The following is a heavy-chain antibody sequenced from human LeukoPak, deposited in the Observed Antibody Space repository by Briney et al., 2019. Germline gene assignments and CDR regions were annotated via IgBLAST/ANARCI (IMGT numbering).Heavy chain of an antibody. CDR1: VLTSCSFA. J-gene: IGHJ4*02. CDR2: ISGSGGNT. Sequence: GGSLRLSCAASVLTSCSFAMSWVREAPGKGLEWVLAISGSGGNTYYSDSVKGRFTISRDNSKNTLYLQMNSLRAEDTAVYYCAKDTMLYFYYWGQETLVTVSS. D-gene: IGHD3-10*02. V-gene: IGHV3-23*01. CDR3: AKDTMLYFYY.